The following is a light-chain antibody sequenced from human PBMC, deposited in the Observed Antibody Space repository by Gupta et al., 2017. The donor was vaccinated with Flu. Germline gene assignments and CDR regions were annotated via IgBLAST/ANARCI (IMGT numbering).Light chain of an antibody. CDR1: TGAVTSGFF. CDR3: LLFYGGVQV. CDR2: STT. J-gene: IGLJ2*01. Sequence: QTVVTQEPSLTVSPGGTVTLTCASSTGAVTSGFFSNWFQQKPGQAPMARIYSTTNRHSCTPARFSGSLLAGNVAMKLTGVQPEDDSYYSCLLFYGGVQVFGGGTRLTVL. V-gene: IGLV7-43*01.